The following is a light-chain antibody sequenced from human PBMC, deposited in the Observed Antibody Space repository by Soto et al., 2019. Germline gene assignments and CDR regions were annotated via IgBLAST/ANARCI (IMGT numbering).Light chain of an antibody. J-gene: IGLJ2*01. CDR2: SNN. CDR1: SSNIGSNT. V-gene: IGLV1-44*01. CDR3: AAWDDSLNGPV. Sequence: QSVLTQPPSASGTPGQRVTIACSGSSSNIGSNTVNWYQQLPGTAPKLLIYSNNQRTSGVPDRFSGSKSGTSASLAISGLHPEDEADYYCAAWDDSLNGPVFGGGTKL.